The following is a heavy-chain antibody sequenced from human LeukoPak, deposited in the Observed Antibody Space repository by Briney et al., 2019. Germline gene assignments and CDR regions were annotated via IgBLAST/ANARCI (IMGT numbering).Heavy chain of an antibody. V-gene: IGHV4-34*01. J-gene: IGHJ3*02. CDR3: ATLNYYGSNGFYAFDI. D-gene: IGHD3-10*01. CDR2: INHSGNT. CDR1: GGLFGGQS. Sequence: PSETLSLTCAVYGGLFGGQSWSWIRQPPGKGLEWIGEINHSGNTNYNPSLKSRVTISVDKSKNQFSLKLSSVTAADTAVYYCATLNYYGSNGFYAFDIWGQGTMVTVSS.